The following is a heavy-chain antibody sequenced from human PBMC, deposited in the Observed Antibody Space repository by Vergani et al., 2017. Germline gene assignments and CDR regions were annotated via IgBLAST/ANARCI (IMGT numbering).Heavy chain of an antibody. CDR2: IYSGGST. V-gene: IGHV3-66*02. CDR1: GFTFSNAW. D-gene: IGHD3-16*01. Sequence: EVQLVESGGGLVKPGGSLRLSCAASGFTFSNAWMSWVRQAPGKGLEWVSVIYSGGSTDYADSVKGRFTISRDNSKNTLYLHMNSLRAGDTAVYYCAGGPYHYVMDVWGQGTTVTVSS. J-gene: IGHJ6*02. CDR3: AGGPYHYVMDV.